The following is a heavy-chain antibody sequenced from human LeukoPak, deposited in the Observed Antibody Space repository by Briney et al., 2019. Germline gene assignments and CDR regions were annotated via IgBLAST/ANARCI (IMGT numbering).Heavy chain of an antibody. CDR3: ARTAIAVAAVDI. Sequence: SVKVSCKASGGTFSSYTISWVRQAPGQGLEWMGRIIPILGIANYAQKFQGRVTITADKSTSTAYMELSSLRAEETAVYYCARTAIAVAAVDIWGQGTMVTVSS. CDR2: IIPILGIA. V-gene: IGHV1-69*02. CDR1: GGTFSSYT. D-gene: IGHD6-19*01. J-gene: IGHJ3*02.